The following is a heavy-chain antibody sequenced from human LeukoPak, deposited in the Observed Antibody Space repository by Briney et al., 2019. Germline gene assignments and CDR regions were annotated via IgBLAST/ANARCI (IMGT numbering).Heavy chain of an antibody. CDR1: GFTFSSYA. D-gene: IGHD5-12*01. CDR3: ARGGAMATILFPLYHFDN. CDR2: ITYDGSNK. Sequence: GGSLRLSCAASGFTFSSYAMHWVRQAPGKGLEWVAVITYDGSNKYYADSVKGRFTISRDNAKNSLYLQMNSLRLEDTALYYCARGGAMATILFPLYHFDNWGQGTLVTVSS. J-gene: IGHJ4*02. V-gene: IGHV3-30-3*01.